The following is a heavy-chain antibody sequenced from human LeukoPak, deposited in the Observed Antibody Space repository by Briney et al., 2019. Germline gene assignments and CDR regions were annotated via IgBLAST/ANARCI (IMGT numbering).Heavy chain of an antibody. CDR3: ARAVVRGLYNWFDP. Sequence: SETLSLTCTVPGYSISSGYYWGWIRQPPGKGLEWIGSIYHSGSTYYNPSLKSRVTISVDTSKNQFSLKLSSVTAADTAVYYCARAVVRGLYNWFDPWGQGTLVTVSS. J-gene: IGHJ5*02. V-gene: IGHV4-38-2*02. CDR1: GYSISSGYY. D-gene: IGHD3-10*01. CDR2: IYHSGST.